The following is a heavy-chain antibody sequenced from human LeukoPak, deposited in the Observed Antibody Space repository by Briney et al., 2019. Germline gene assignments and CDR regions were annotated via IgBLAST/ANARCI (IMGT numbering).Heavy chain of an antibody. CDR3: AKGYCSSTSCYTDY. Sequence: PGGSLRLSCAASGFTFSSYAMSWVRQAPGKGLEWVSAISGNGVTTYYADSVKGRFTISRDNSKNTVYLQMNGLRAEDTAVYYCAKGYCSSTSCYTDYWGQGTLVTVSS. J-gene: IGHJ4*02. D-gene: IGHD2-2*02. CDR2: ISGNGVTT. CDR1: GFTFSSYA. V-gene: IGHV3-23*01.